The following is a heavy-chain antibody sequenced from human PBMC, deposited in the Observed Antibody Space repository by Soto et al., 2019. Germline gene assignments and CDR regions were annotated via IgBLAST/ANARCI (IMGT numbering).Heavy chain of an antibody. V-gene: IGHV3-23*01. J-gene: IGHJ4*02. D-gene: IGHD3-10*01. Sequence: EVQLLESGGVLVQPGGSLRLSCAASGFTFSTYAMTWVRQAPGKGLEWVSSISGSGGRTYYADSVKGRFTISRDNSKNTLYLQTNRLRAEDTAVYYCAKAVEYHGSESYFHLDYWGQGTLVPVSS. CDR1: GFTFSTYA. CDR3: AKAVEYHGSESYFHLDY. CDR2: ISGSGGRT.